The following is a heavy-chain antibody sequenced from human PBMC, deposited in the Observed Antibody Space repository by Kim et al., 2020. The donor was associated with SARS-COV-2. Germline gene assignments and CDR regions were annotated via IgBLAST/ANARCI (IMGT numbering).Heavy chain of an antibody. D-gene: IGHD2-8*01. CDR1: GFTFSSYA. CDR3: ARDGPWEGVYGGYF. J-gene: IGHJ4*03. CDR2: ISYDGSNK. Sequence: GGSLRLSCAASGFTFSSYAMHWVRQAPGKGLEWVAVISYDGSNKYYADSVKGRFTISRDNSKNTLYLQMNSLRAEDTAVYYCARDGPWEGVYGGYF. V-gene: IGHV3-30*04.